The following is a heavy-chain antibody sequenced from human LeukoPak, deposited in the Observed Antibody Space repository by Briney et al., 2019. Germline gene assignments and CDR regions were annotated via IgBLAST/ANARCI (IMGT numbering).Heavy chain of an antibody. Sequence: ASVKVSCKASGGTFSSYAISWVRQAPGQGLEWMGRIIPILGIANYAQKFQGRVTITADKSTSTAYMELSSLRSEDTAAYYCASGSSGWSSGMDVWGQGTTVTVSS. CDR2: IIPILGIA. D-gene: IGHD6-19*01. J-gene: IGHJ6*02. CDR1: GGTFSSYA. V-gene: IGHV1-69*04. CDR3: ASGSSGWSSGMDV.